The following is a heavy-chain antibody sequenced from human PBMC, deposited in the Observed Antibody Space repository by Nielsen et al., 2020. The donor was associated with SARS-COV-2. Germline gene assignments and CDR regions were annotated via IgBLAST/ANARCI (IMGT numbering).Heavy chain of an antibody. CDR2: IYTSGST. Sequence: SETLPLTCTVSGGSISSGSYYWSWIRQPAGKGLEWIGRIYTSGSTNYNPSLKSRVTISVDTSKNQFSLKLSSVTAADTAVYYCARDRGLAEYFQHWGQGTLVTVSS. CDR1: GGSISSGSYY. J-gene: IGHJ1*01. CDR3: ARDRGLAEYFQH. V-gene: IGHV4-61*02. D-gene: IGHD3-10*01.